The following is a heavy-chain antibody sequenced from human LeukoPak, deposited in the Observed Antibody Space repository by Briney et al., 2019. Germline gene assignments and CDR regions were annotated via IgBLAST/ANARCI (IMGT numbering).Heavy chain of an antibody. CDR3: ARGYCSGGSCYSFDY. CDR2: IYYSGST. D-gene: IGHD2-15*01. V-gene: IGHV4-59*12. J-gene: IGHJ4*02. CDR1: GGSISSYY. Sequence: SETLSLTCTVSGGSISSYYWSWIRQPPGKGLEWIGYIYYSGSTNYNPSLKSRVTISVDTSKNQFSLKLSSVTAADTAVYYCARGYCSGGSCYSFDYWGQGTLVTVSS.